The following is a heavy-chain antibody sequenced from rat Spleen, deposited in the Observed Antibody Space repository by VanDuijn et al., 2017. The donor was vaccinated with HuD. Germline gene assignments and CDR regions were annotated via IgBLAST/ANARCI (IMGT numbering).Heavy chain of an antibody. CDR2: ISSDGRRN. J-gene: IGHJ2*01. V-gene: IGHV5-29*01. CDR3: ARHGYDGSYYYWDY. D-gene: IGHD1-12*02. Sequence: EVQLVESGGGLVQPGRSLKLSCAASGFTFSDYGMAWVRQAPTKGLEWVATISSDGRRNYYRDSVKGRFTISRDNAKNTQYLQMDSLRSEDTATYYCARHGYDGSYYYWDYWGQGVMVTVSS. CDR1: GFTFSDYG.